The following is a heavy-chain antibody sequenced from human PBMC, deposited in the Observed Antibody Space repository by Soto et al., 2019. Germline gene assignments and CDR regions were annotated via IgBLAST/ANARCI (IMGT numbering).Heavy chain of an antibody. CDR1: GGSMSSNY. CDR2: IYYTGST. Sequence: SETLSLTCTVSGGSMSSNYWTWIRQSPGKGLEWIGYIYYTGSTKYNPSLQSRVTISLDTSKNQFSLRLTSVTSADTAVYYCARGGSYGDFFDYWGQGVQVTVSS. V-gene: IGHV4-59*01. CDR3: ARGGSYGDFFDY. D-gene: IGHD4-17*01. J-gene: IGHJ4*02.